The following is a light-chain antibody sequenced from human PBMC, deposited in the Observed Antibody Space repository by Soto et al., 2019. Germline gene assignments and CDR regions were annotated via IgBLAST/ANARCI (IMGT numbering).Light chain of an antibody. J-gene: IGKJ5*01. CDR1: QSVSNNY. CDR3: QQYGSSHT. Sequence: EIGLTQSPGTLSLSPGERATLSCRASQSVSNNYLAWYQQKPGQAPRLLIYGASNRATGIPDRFSGSGSGTDFTLTISRLEPEDFAVYYCQQYGSSHTFGQGTRLEI. V-gene: IGKV3-20*01. CDR2: GAS.